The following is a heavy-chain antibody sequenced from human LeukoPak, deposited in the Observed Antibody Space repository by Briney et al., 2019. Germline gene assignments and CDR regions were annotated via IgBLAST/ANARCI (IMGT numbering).Heavy chain of an antibody. Sequence: ASVKVSCKASGYTFTSYGISWVRQAPGQGLEWMGWISAYNGNTNYAQKLQGRVTMTTDTSTSTAYMELRSLRSDDTAVYYCARGVGCSSTSCYVLAYYFDYWGQGTLVTVSS. V-gene: IGHV1-18*01. CDR3: ARGVGCSSTSCYVLAYYFDY. J-gene: IGHJ4*02. D-gene: IGHD2-2*01. CDR1: GYTFTSYG. CDR2: ISAYNGNT.